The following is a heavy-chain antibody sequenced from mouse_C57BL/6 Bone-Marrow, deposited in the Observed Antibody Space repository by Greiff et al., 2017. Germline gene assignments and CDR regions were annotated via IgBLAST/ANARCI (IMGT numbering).Heavy chain of an antibody. CDR3: TRRGLRFYAMDY. V-gene: IGHV1-15*01. Sequence: QVQLQQSGAELVRPGASVTLSCKASGYTFTDYEMHWVKQTPVHGLEWIGAIDPETGGTAYNQKFKGKAILTADKSSSTAYMELRSLTSEDSAVYYCTRRGLRFYAMDYWGQGTSVTVSS. CDR1: GYTFTDYE. D-gene: IGHD1-1*01. J-gene: IGHJ4*01. CDR2: IDPETGGT.